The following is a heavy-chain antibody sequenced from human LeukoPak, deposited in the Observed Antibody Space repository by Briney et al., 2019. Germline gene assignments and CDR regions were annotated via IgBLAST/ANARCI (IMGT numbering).Heavy chain of an antibody. CDR1: GFTFSTYW. V-gene: IGHV3-74*01. J-gene: IGHJ4*02. Sequence: GGSLRLSCAASGFTFSTYWMHWVRQAPGKGLVWFSRIHRDGRSTSYADSVNGRFTISRDNAKNTLYLQMNSLRAEDTAVYYCARDRPGNTAIDYWGQGTLVTVSS. CDR2: IHRDGRST. D-gene: IGHD5-18*01. CDR3: ARDRPGNTAIDY.